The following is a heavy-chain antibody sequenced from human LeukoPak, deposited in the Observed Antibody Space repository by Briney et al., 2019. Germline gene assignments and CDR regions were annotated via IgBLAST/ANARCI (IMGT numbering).Heavy chain of an antibody. CDR3: AKRGETTVKEGFDY. J-gene: IGHJ4*02. V-gene: IGHV3-21*04. D-gene: IGHD4-17*01. Sequence: GGSLRLSCAASGFTFSNYGMNWVRQAPGKGLEWVSSITSRSSYIYYADSVKGRFTISRDNSKNTLYLQMNSLRAEDTAVYYCAKRGETTVKEGFDYWGQGTLVTVSS. CDR1: GFTFSNYG. CDR2: ITSRSSYI.